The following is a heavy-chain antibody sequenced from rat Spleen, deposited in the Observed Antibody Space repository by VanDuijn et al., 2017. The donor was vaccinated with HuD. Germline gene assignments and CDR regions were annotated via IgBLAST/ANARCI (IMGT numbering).Heavy chain of an antibody. V-gene: IGHV5-58*01. D-gene: IGHD1-4*01. CDR3: AKGGYNYGWFAY. J-gene: IGHJ3*01. Sequence: EVQLVESGGGLVQPGRSLKLSCVASGFTFRNYWMYWTRLAPGKGLEWVASISTGGGNTYYRDSVKGRFTISRDNAKSTLYLQMDSLRSEDTATYYCAKGGYNYGWFAYWGQGTLVTVSS. CDR1: GFTFRNYW. CDR2: ISTGGGNT.